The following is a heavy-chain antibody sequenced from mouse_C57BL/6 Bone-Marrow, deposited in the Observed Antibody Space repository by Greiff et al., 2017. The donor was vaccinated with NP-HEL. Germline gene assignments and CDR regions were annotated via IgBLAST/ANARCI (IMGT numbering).Heavy chain of an antibody. J-gene: IGHJ4*01. Sequence: VQLQQSGPGLVQPSQSLSITCTVSGFSLTSYGVHWVRQSPGKGLEWLGVIWSGGSTDYNAAFISRLSISKDNSKCQVFFKMNSLQADDTAIYYCARKGGYYYAMDYWGQGTSVTVSS. D-gene: IGHD2-2*01. CDR2: IWSGGST. CDR1: GFSLTSYG. CDR3: ARKGGYYYAMDY. V-gene: IGHV2-2*01.